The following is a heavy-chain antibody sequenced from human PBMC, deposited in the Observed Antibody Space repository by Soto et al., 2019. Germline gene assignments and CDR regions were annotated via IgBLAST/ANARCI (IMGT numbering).Heavy chain of an antibody. Sequence: ASVKVSGKASGYTFTSYDINWVRQATGQGLEWMGWMSPNSGNTGYAQKFQGRVTMTRNTSIGTAYMELSSLRSEDTAVYYCARGVSCGGDCYRDWGQGTPVTVSS. CDR1: GYTFTSYD. D-gene: IGHD2-21*02. V-gene: IGHV1-8*01. CDR2: MSPNSGNT. CDR3: ARGVSCGGDCYRD. J-gene: IGHJ4*02.